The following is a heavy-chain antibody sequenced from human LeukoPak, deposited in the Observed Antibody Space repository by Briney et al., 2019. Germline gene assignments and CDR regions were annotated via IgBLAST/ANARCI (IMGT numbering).Heavy chain of an antibody. CDR1: GGSFSGYY. CDR2: INHSGST. CDR3: AREGLVGATIDDI. V-gene: IGHV4-34*01. Sequence: SETLSLTCAVYGGSFSGYYWSWIRQPPGKGLEWIGEINHSGSTNYNPSLKSRVTISVDTSKNQFSLKLSSVTAADTAVYYCAREGLVGATIDDIWGQGTMVTVSS. J-gene: IGHJ3*02. D-gene: IGHD1-26*01.